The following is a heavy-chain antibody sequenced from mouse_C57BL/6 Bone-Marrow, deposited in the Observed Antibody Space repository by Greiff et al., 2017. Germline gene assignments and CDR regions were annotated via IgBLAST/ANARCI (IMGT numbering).Heavy chain of an antibody. CDR3: ARDEDGNYVDY. CDR2: MYPGSGST. Sequence: QVQLQQPGAELVKPGASVKMSCKASGYTFTSYWITWVKQRPGQGLEWIGDMYPGSGSTNYNEKCKSKATLTVDKSSSTAYMKLSSLTSEYSAVYYCARDEDGNYVDYWGQGTTLTVSS. J-gene: IGHJ2*01. V-gene: IGHV1-55*01. CDR1: GYTFTSYW. D-gene: IGHD2-1*01.